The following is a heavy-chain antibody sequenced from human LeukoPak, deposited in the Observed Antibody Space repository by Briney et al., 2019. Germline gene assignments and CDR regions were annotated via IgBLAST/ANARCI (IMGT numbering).Heavy chain of an antibody. CDR1: GFTFSSYG. J-gene: IGHJ1*01. V-gene: IGHV3-33*01. D-gene: IGHD1-26*01. Sequence: PGRSLRLSCAASGFTFSSYGMHWARQAPGKGLEWVAVIWYDGSNKYYADSVKGRFTISRDNSKNTLYLQMNSLRAEDTAVYYCAREAGSYFIEAEYFQHWGQGTLVTVSS. CDR3: AREAGSYFIEAEYFQH. CDR2: IWYDGSNK.